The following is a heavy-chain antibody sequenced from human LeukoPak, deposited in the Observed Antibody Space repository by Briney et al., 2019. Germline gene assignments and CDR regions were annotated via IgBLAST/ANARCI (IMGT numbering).Heavy chain of an antibody. V-gene: IGHV4-4*07. CDR2: IHPSGST. D-gene: IGHD6-13*01. J-gene: IGHJ5*02. CDR3: ATTAAAGTRLAWFDP. Sequence: PSETLSLTCTVSGDSISSYYWSWIRQPAGKGLEWIGRIHPSGSTNYNPSLKSRVTLSVDKSKNQFSLKLSSVTAADTAVYYCATTAAAGTRLAWFDPWGQGTLVTVSS. CDR1: GDSISSYY.